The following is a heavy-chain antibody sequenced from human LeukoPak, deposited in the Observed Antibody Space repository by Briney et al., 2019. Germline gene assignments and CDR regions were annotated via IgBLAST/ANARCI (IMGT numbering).Heavy chain of an antibody. CDR2: INPNSGGT. CDR1: GYSFTGYY. J-gene: IGHJ4*02. CDR3: ARGSLHGNYVDY. V-gene: IGHV1-2*02. D-gene: IGHD3-22*01. Sequence: GASVKVSCKTSGYSFTGYYIHWVRQAPGQGLEWMGWINPNSGGTNYPQKFQDRVTMTRDTSISTAYMELSRLRSDDTAVYYCARGSLHGNYVDYWGQGTLVTVSS.